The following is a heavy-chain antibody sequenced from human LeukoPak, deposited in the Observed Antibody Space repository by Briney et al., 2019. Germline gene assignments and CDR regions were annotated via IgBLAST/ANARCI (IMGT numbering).Heavy chain of an antibody. CDR1: EFTFSSYS. J-gene: IGHJ5*02. V-gene: IGHV3-48*04. D-gene: IGHD4-23*01. Sequence: GGPLRLSCAPSEFTFSSYSMSWVRQAPGKGLEWVSYISSTTSSIYYADSVKGRFTISRDNAKNSLYLQMNSLRAEDTAVYYCARDVTYHGGDWFDPWGQGTLVTVSS. CDR2: ISSTTSSI. CDR3: ARDVTYHGGDWFDP.